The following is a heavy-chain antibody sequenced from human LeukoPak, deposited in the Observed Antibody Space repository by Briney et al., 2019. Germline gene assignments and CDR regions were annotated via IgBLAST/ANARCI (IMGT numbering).Heavy chain of an antibody. CDR2: IYYSGST. J-gene: IGHJ4*02. D-gene: IGHD6-13*01. Sequence: PSETLSLTCTVSGGSISSSSYYWGWIRQPPGKGLEWIGSIYYSGSTYYNPSLKSRVTISVDTSKNQFSLKLSSVTAADTAVYYCAREGSSWYSGGFDYWGQGTLVTVSS. CDR3: AREGSSWYSGGFDY. CDR1: GGSISSSSYY. V-gene: IGHV4-39*02.